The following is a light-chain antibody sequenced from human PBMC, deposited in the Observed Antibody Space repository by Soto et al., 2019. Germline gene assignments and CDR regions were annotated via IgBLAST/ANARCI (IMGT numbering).Light chain of an antibody. Sequence: QSALTQPASVSGSPGQSITMSCTGTSSDVGGYKYVSWYQQYPNKAPKLIIYNVNNRPAGVSNRFSGSKSGNTASLTISGLQAEDEAVYYGISYTGSSTYVFGSGTKLTVL. V-gene: IGLV2-14*03. CDR2: NVN. CDR3: ISYTGSSTYV. J-gene: IGLJ1*01. CDR1: SSDVGGYKY.